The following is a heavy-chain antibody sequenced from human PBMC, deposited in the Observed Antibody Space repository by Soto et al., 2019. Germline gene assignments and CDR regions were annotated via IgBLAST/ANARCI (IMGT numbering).Heavy chain of an antibody. CDR1: GDSVSSNSAA. CDR2: TYYRSKWYN. V-gene: IGHV6-1*01. J-gene: IGHJ6*02. D-gene: IGHD2-2*01. Sequence: QTLSLTCAISGDSVSSNSAAWNWIRQSPSRGLEWLGRTYYRSKWYNDYAVSVRSRITINPDTSKNQFSLQLNSVTPEDTAVYYCARFLIVVVPAASYYGMDVWGQGTTVTVSS. CDR3: ARFLIVVVPAASYYGMDV.